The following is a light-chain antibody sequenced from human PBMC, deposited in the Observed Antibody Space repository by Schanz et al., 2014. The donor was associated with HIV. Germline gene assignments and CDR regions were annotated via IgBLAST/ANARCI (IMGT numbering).Light chain of an antibody. V-gene: IGKV1-39*01. Sequence: IQMTQSPSSLSASVGDRVTITCRASQSVSWFLNWYQQKPGKAPKLLIYSASNLQSGVPSRFSGSGSGTDFTLTISSLQLEDSATYYCQQYNSYQFGQGTKVEIK. CDR2: SAS. CDR1: QSVSWF. J-gene: IGKJ1*01. CDR3: QQYNSYQ.